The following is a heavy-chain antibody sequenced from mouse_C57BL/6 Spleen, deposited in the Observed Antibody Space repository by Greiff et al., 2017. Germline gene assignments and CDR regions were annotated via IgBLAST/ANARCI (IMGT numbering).Heavy chain of an antibody. Sequence: QVQLQQPGAELVRPGSSVKLSCKASGYTFTSYWMHWVKQRPIQGLEWIGNIDPSDSETHYNQKFKDKATLTVDKSSSTAYMQLSSLTSEDSAVYYCARRFTTGYFDYWGQGTTLTVSS. D-gene: IGHD1-1*01. J-gene: IGHJ2*01. V-gene: IGHV1-52*01. CDR2: IDPSDSET. CDR1: GYTFTSYW. CDR3: ARRFTTGYFDY.